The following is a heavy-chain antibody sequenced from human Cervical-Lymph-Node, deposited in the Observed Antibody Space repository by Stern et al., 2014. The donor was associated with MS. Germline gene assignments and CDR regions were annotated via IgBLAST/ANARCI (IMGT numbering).Heavy chain of an antibody. CDR3: ARGVTAVTNYVPNWCFDL. Sequence: VQLEESGPGLVKPSETLSLTCTVSGGSITNRDYWGWIRQSPGKGLEWIGSVYYSGITSYRPSLKSRATISIDTSRKQFLPRLTSVTATDTAVYFCARGVTAVTNYVPNWCFDLWGRGTLVTVSS. CDR1: GGSITNRDY. J-gene: IGHJ2*01. V-gene: IGHV4-39*02. CDR2: VYYSGIT. D-gene: IGHD4-11*01.